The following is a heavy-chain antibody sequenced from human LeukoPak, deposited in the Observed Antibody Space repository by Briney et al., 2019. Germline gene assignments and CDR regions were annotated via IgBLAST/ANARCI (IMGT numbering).Heavy chain of an antibody. Sequence: GGSLRLSCAASGFTFSTYGMHWVRQAPGKGLEWLSFVRYDGSHKYHADSVKGRFTISRDNSKNTLYLEMNRLRTEDTAVYFCTKTVGYGDYGGMGDSWGQGTLVTVSS. V-gene: IGHV3-30*02. CDR3: TKTVGYGDYGGMGDS. D-gene: IGHD4-17*01. CDR1: GFTFSTYG. J-gene: IGHJ4*02. CDR2: VRYDGSHK.